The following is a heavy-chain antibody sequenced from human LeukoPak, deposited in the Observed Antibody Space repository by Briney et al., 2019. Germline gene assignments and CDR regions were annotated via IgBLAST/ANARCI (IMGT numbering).Heavy chain of an antibody. V-gene: IGHV3-30-3*01. CDR2: ISYDGSNK. D-gene: IGHD3-3*01. CDR1: GFTFSSYA. CDR3: ARDMRDGMDYDFWSGYYRGHYFDY. J-gene: IGHJ4*02. Sequence: PGGSLRLSCAASGFTFSSYAMHWVRQAPGKGLEWVAVISYDGSNKYYADSVKGRFTISRDNSKNTLCLQMNSLRAEDTAVYYCARDMRDGMDYDFWSGYYRGHYFDYWGRGTLVTVSS.